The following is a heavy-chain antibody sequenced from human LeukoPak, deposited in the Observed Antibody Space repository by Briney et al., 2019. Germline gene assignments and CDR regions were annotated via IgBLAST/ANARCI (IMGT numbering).Heavy chain of an antibody. CDR3: AKGAECSGGSCRSTFDY. V-gene: IGHV3-72*01. J-gene: IGHJ4*02. CDR2: TRNKANSYTT. CDR1: GLTFSDYY. D-gene: IGHD2-15*01. Sequence: GGSLRLSCAASGLTFSDYYWDWVRQAPGKGLEWVGRTRNKANSYTTEYAASVKGRFTISRDDSKNSLYLQMNSLKTEDTAVYYCAKGAECSGGSCRSTFDYWGQGTLVTVSS.